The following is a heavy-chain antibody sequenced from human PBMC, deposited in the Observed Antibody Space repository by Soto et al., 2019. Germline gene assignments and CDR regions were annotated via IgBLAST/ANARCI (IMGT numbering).Heavy chain of an antibody. CDR2: IYYSGST. CDR1: GGSMSSGGYY. D-gene: IGHD3-3*01. Sequence: PSETLSLTCTVSGGSMSSGGYYWSWIRQHPGKGLEWIGYIYYSGSTYYNPSLKSRVTITRDMSTGTAYMELSSLRSEDTAVYYCAAGAYDFWSGYSRFDYWGQGTLVTVSS. V-gene: IGHV4-31*03. CDR3: AAGAYDFWSGYSRFDY. J-gene: IGHJ4*02.